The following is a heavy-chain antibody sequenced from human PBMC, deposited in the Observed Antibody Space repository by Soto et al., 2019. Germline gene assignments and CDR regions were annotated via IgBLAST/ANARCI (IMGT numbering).Heavy chain of an antibody. V-gene: IGHV1-69*01. CDR2: IIPIFDTT. Sequence: QLHLVQSGAEVKKPGSSLKVSCKASGGTFSNSGISWVGKAPDQGLECLEGIIPIFDTTNNAQKLQGRITIIADESTNTVYMELSNLRSADTGVYYCARAPILVSVTLHENYFDSWGQGTLVTVSS. D-gene: IGHD2-21*02. J-gene: IGHJ4*02. CDR1: GGTFSNSG. CDR3: ARAPILVSVTLHENYFDS.